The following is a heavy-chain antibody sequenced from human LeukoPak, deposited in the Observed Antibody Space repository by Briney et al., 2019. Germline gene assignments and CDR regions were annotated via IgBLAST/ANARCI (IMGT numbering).Heavy chain of an antibody. CDR2: INTSGGSP. Sequence: ASGKVACKASGYTFTSYYMHWVRQAPGQARDWMGIINTSGGSPSYAQKFQGRVSMTRDMSTSTVYMELSSLRSEDTAVYYCARERYSSANEPFDSWGQGTLVTVSS. CDR3: ARERYSSANEPFDS. D-gene: IGHD6-19*01. CDR1: GYTFTSYY. J-gene: IGHJ4*02. V-gene: IGHV1-46*01.